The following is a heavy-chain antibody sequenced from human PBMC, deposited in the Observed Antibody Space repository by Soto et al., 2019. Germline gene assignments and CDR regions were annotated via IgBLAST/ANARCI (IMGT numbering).Heavy chain of an antibody. CDR3: ANPPRPPTWTHLPVGY. CDR2: INPSGGST. J-gene: IGHJ4*02. CDR1: GYTFTSYY. D-gene: IGHD2-15*01. Sequence: ASVKVSCKASGYTFTSYYMHWVRQAPGQGLEWMGIINPSGGSTSYAQKFQGRVTMTRDTSTSTVYMELNSLRAEDTAVYYCANPPRPPTWTHLPVGYWGQGTLVTVSS. V-gene: IGHV1-46*01.